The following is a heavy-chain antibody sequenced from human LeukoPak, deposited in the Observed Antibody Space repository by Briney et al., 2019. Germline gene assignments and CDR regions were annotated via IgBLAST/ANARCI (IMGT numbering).Heavy chain of an antibody. D-gene: IGHD6-19*01. CDR2: ITISNSYT. CDR3: ARDKAGGTPNYYYSMDV. V-gene: IGHV3-21*01. CDR1: GFTFSSYS. Sequence: GGSLRLSCAASGFTFSSYSMNWVRQAPGRGLEWVSSITISNSYTYYADSVKGRFTISRDNARNSLYLQMYSLRAEDTAVYYCARDKAGGTPNYYYSMDVWGKGTTVTVSS. J-gene: IGHJ6*03.